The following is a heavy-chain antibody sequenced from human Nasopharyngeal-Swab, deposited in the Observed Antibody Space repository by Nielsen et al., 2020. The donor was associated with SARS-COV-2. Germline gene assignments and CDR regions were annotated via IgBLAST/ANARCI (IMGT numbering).Heavy chain of an antibody. Sequence: LSLTCAASGFSFSTYSMNWVRQAPGKGLEWVSSISPTSTYIYYADSVKGRFTISRDNTRNSLYLQMNSLTAEDTAAYYCARDLLSSWRAIGNWYFDLWGRGTLVTVSS. CDR3: ARDLLSSWRAIGNWYFDL. CDR1: GFSFSTYS. CDR2: ISPTSTYI. V-gene: IGHV3-21*01. D-gene: IGHD6-13*01. J-gene: IGHJ2*01.